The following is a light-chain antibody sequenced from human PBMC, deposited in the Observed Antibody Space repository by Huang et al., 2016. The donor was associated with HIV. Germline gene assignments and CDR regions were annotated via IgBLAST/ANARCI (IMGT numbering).Light chain of an antibody. V-gene: IGKV3-20*01. CDR1: QSVSSD. CDR2: GAS. J-gene: IGKJ2*01. CDR3: QQSDTSPQT. Sequence: EIVLTQSPGTLSLSPGERATLSCRANQSVSSDVAWYQQKPGQAPRLLIYGASTRATGIPDRFSGSGSGTDFTLTISRLEPEDFAVYYCQQSDTSPQTFGQGTKLEIK.